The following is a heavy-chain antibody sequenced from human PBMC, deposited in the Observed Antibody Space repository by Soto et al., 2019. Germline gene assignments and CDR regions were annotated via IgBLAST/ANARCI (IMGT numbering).Heavy chain of an antibody. CDR1: GYSFSSYD. CDR3: ARDIGPALDWFGP. Sequence: QVQLVQSGAEVKKPGASVKVSCKASGYSFSSYDINWVRQAPGQGLELMGWMNPKSGQTGYAPRFQGRVTMTGNSSISTAYMELINLRSEVTAMYYCARDIGPALDWFGPWGQGTLVTVSS. V-gene: IGHV1-8*01. D-gene: IGHD2-2*01. J-gene: IGHJ5*02. CDR2: MNPKSGQT.